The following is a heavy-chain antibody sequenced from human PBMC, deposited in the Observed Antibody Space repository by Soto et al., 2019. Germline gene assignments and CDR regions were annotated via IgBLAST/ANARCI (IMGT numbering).Heavy chain of an antibody. J-gene: IGHJ6*02. Sequence: QVQLVESGGGVVQPGRSLRLSCAASGFTFSDYGMHWVRQAPGKGLEWVAVIWYDGSNKYYADSVKGRFTISRDNSKNTLYLQMNSLRAEDTAVYYCAKSDGSYSSGWYRGSTYYYGMDVWGQGTTVTVSS. CDR1: GFTFSDYG. CDR2: IWYDGSNK. D-gene: IGHD6-19*01. V-gene: IGHV3-33*06. CDR3: AKSDGSYSSGWYRGSTYYYGMDV.